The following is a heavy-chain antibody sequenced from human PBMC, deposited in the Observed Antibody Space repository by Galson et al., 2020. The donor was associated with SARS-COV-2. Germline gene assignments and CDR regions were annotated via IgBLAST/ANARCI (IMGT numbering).Heavy chain of an antibody. D-gene: IGHD3-10*01. CDR2: IWYDGSNK. J-gene: IGHJ3*02. CDR3: ARGSSSHAFDI. CDR1: GFTFSTYG. Sequence: GESLKISCEASGFTFSTYGMDWVRQAPGKGLEWVAAIWYDGSNKYYADSVKGRFTISRDNSKNTLYLQLNSLRADDTAVYYCARGSSSHAFDIWGQGTMVTVSS. V-gene: IGHV3-33*01.